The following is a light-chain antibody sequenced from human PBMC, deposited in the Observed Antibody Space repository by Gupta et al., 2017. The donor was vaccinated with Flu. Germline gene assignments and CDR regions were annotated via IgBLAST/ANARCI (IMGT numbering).Light chain of an antibody. CDR1: STNNGAGYA. V-gene: IGLV1-40*01. J-gene: IGLJ1*01. CDR3: QSYDNSLSGSYV. Sequence: QSVLTQPPSVSGVPGQMVTITCTGSSTNNGAGYAVHWYQQLPGAAPKLLIYGNTNRPSGVPDRFSGSKSGASASLDITGLQSEDEADYYCQSYDNSLSGSYVFSTGTRVTVL. CDR2: GNT.